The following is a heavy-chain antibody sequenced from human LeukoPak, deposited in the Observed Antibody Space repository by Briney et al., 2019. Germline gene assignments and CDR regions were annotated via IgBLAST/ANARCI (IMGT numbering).Heavy chain of an antibody. CDR2: SNHSGST. CDR1: GGSFSGYY. J-gene: IGHJ4*02. V-gene: IGHV4-34*01. Sequence: SETLSLTCAVYGGSFSGYYWSWIRQPPGKGLEWIGESNHSGSTNYNPSLKSRVTISVDTSKNQFSLKLSSVPAADTAVYYCARGLRAQGLYDYVWGSYRRHLYFDYWGQGTLVTVSS. CDR3: ARGLRAQGLYDYVWGSYRRHLYFDY. D-gene: IGHD3-16*02.